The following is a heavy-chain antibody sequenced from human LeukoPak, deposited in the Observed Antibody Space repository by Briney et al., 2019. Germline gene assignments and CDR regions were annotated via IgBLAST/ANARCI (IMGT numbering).Heavy chain of an antibody. J-gene: IGHJ4*02. CDR1: GGSISSSSYY. CDR3: VRDRGTYRPIDY. Sequence: SETLSLTCTVSGGSISSSSYYWGWLRQPPGKGLEWIGSIYYSGSTYYNPSLKSRVTISVDRSKNKFSLKLSSVTAADTAIYYCVRDRGTYRPIDYWGQGTLVTVSS. V-gene: IGHV4-39*07. CDR2: IYYSGST. D-gene: IGHD1-26*01.